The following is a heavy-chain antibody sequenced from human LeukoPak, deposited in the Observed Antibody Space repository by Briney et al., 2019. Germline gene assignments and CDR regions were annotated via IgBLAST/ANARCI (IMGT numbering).Heavy chain of an antibody. CDR2: INSDGTGT. J-gene: IGHJ4*02. D-gene: IGHD6-19*01. CDR1: GFTFSAHW. Sequence: GGSLRLSCAASGFTFSAHWMHWVRQAPGKGLVWVSRINSDGTGTAYADSVKGRSTISRDNAKNTLYLQMNSLRAEDTAVYYCARDPPGSSGTHYWGQGTLVTVSS. V-gene: IGHV3-74*01. CDR3: ARDPPGSSGTHY.